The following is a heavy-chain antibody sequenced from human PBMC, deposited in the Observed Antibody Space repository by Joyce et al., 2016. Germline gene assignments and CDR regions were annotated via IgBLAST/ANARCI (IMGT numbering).Heavy chain of an antibody. J-gene: IGHJ6*01. D-gene: IGHD2-2*01. CDR3: ARGAYCSSTSCSNYYYDGMDV. Sequence: QALLVQSGAEVKKPGASVKVSCKASGYTFTSYYIHWVRQAPVQGLEWMGIINPSGGGTSYAKKFQGRVTMTRDTSTGTVYMDLSSLRSEDTAVYYCARGAYCSSTSCSNYYYDGMDVWGQGTTVTVSS. V-gene: IGHV1-46*01. CDR1: GYTFTSYY. CDR2: INPSGGGT.